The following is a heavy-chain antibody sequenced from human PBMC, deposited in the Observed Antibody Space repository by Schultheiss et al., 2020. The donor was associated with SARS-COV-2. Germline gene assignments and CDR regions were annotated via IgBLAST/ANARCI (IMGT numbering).Heavy chain of an antibody. CDR1: GFTFSSYG. Sequence: GGSLRLSCAASGFTFSSYGMHWVRQAPGKGLEWVAVIWYDGSNKYYADSVKGRFTISRDNSKNTLYLQMNSLRAEDTAVYYCARGLFGSGWYFSLIYYFDYWGQGTLVTVSS. CDR3: ARGLFGSGWYFSLIYYFDY. D-gene: IGHD6-19*01. J-gene: IGHJ4*02. CDR2: IWYDGSNK. V-gene: IGHV3-33*01.